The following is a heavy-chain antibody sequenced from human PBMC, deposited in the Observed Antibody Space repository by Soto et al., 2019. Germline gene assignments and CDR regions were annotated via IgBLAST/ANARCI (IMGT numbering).Heavy chain of an antibody. CDR1: GYTFTGYY. D-gene: IGHD6-6*01. Sequence: ASVKVSCKASGYTFTGYYMHWVRQAPGQGLEWMGWINPNSGGTNYAQKFQGWVTMTRDTSISTAYMELSRLRSDDTAVYYCGREYSSSHWGFDYWGQGTLVTVSS. CDR3: GREYSSSHWGFDY. CDR2: INPNSGGT. J-gene: IGHJ4*02. V-gene: IGHV1-2*04.